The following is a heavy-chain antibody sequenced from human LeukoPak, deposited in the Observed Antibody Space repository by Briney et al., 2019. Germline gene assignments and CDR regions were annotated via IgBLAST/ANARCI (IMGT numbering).Heavy chain of an antibody. J-gene: IGHJ6*03. Sequence: PSETLSLTCTVSGDSISSYYWSWIRQPPGKGLEWIGYIYTSGSTKYNPSLRSRVTISVDTSKNHFSLKVSSVTAADTAMYYCARANDYMSAMEVWGKGTTVTVSS. CDR3: ARANDYMSAMEV. CDR1: GDSISSYY. D-gene: IGHD1-1*01. CDR2: IYTSGST. V-gene: IGHV4-59*01.